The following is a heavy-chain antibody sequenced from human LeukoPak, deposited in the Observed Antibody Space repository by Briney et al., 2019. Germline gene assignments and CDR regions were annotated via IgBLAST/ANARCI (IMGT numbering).Heavy chain of an antibody. J-gene: IGHJ4*02. CDR2: ISYDGSNK. V-gene: IGHV3-30-3*01. D-gene: IGHD3-16*02. Sequence: GRSLRLSCAASGFTFSSYAMRWVRQAPGKGLEWVAVISYDGSNKYYADSVKGRFTISRDNSKNTLYLQMNSLRAEDTAVYYCARDFSYDYVWGSYRLDYWGQGTLVTVSS. CDR1: GFTFSSYA. CDR3: ARDFSYDYVWGSYRLDY.